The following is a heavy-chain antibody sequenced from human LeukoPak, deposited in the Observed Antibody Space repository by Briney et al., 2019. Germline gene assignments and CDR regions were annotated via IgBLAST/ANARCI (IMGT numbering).Heavy chain of an antibody. V-gene: IGHV3-21*01. CDR3: AREGAFDI. CDR1: GFTFSSYR. Sequence: PGGSLRLSCAASGFTFSSYRMNWVRQARGKGREWVSSISSSSSYIYYADSVKGRFTISRDNAKNSLYLQMNSLRAEDTAVYYCAREGAFDIWGQGTMVTVSS. CDR2: ISSSSSYI. J-gene: IGHJ3*02.